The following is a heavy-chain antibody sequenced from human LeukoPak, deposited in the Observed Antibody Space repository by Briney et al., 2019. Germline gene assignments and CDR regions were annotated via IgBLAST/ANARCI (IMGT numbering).Heavy chain of an antibody. CDR2: IYPADSDA. CDR3: ARRRDLYSGSYYPFDY. V-gene: IGHV5-51*01. Sequence: GESLKISCKCSGYRFNSYWIGWVRQMPGKGLNWMGIIYPADSDARYSPSFQGQVTISADKSISTAYLQWSSLKASDTAMYYCARRRDLYSGSYYPFDYWGQGTLVTVSS. J-gene: IGHJ4*02. CDR1: GYRFNSYW. D-gene: IGHD1-26*01.